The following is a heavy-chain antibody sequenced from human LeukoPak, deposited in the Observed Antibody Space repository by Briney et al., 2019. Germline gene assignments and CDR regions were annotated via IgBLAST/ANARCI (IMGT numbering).Heavy chain of an antibody. CDR2: IYYSGST. CDR1: GGSISSGSYY. CDR3: ARVALAAAGPYYYYYYMDV. Sequence: SETLSLTCTVSGGSISSGSYYWSWIRQPPGKGLEWIGYIYYSGSTNYNPSLKSRVTISVDTSKNQFSLKLSSVAAADTAVYYCARVALAAAGPYYYYYYMDVWGKGTTVTVSS. D-gene: IGHD6-13*01. J-gene: IGHJ6*03. V-gene: IGHV4-61*01.